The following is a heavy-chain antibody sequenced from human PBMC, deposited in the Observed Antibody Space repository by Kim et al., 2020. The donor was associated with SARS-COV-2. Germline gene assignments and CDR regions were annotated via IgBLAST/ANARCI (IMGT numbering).Heavy chain of an antibody. D-gene: IGHD5-18*01. J-gene: IGHJ5*02. CDR1: GGSISSSSYY. Sequence: SETLSLTCTVSGGSISSSSYYWGWIRQPPGKGLEWIGSIYYSGSTYYNPSLKSRVTISVDTSKNQFSLKLSSVTAADTAVYYCARERSERGYSYLQQSLPWFDPWGQGTLVTVSS. V-gene: IGHV4-39*07. CDR2: IYYSGST. CDR3: ARERSERGYSYLQQSLPWFDP.